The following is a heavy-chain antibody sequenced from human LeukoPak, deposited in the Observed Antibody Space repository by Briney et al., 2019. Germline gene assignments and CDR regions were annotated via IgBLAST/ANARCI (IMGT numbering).Heavy chain of an antibody. J-gene: IGHJ4*02. CDR2: IIPIFGTA. Sequence: SVKVSCKASGGTFSSYAISWVRQAPGQGLEWMGGIIPIFGTANYAQKFQGRVTITTDESTSTAYMELSSLRSEDTAVYYCARDQTYSGSGIYTYFDYWGQGILVTVSS. V-gene: IGHV1-69*05. CDR3: ARDQTYSGSGIYTYFDY. CDR1: GGTFSSYA. D-gene: IGHD3-10*01.